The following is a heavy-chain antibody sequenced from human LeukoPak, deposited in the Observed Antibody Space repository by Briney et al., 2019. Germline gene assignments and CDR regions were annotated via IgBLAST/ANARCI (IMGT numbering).Heavy chain of an antibody. D-gene: IGHD3-10*01. J-gene: IGHJ4*02. CDR2: ISRSSDSI. V-gene: IGHV3-48*01. CDR3: AKVLPGSGSGNDY. Sequence: GGSLRLSCAASGFTFSSYSMNWVRQAPGKGLEWVSYISRSSDSIQYADSVKGRFTISRDNAKNSLYLQMNSLRAEDTAVYYCAKVLPGSGSGNDYWGQGTQVTVSS. CDR1: GFTFSSYS.